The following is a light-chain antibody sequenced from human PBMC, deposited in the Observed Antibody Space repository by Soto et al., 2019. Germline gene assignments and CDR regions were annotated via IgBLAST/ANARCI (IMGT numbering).Light chain of an antibody. CDR3: CSYAGRSNVV. V-gene: IGLV2-23*02. J-gene: IGLJ2*01. CDR1: SGDVGTYNL. Sequence: QSALTQPASVSGSLGQSITISCTGTSGDVGTYNLVSWYQQHPGRAPKLIIFEVNKRPSGVSNRLSGSKSGNTASLAISGLQADDEADYHCCSYAGRSNVVCGGGTKLTVL. CDR2: EVN.